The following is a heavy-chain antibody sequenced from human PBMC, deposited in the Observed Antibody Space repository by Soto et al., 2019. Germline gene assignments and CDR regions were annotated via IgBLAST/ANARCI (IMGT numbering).Heavy chain of an antibody. V-gene: IGHV3-23*01. Sequence: EVQLLESGGGLVQPGGSLRLSCAASGFTFSSYAMSWVRQAPGKGLEWVSAISGSGGSTYYADSVKGRFTISRDNSKNTLYLQMNSLRGEDTAVYYCAKDRGRDMGSSIFDYWGQGTLVTVSS. J-gene: IGHJ4*02. CDR3: AKDRGRDMGSSIFDY. CDR2: ISGSGGST. CDR1: GFTFSSYA. D-gene: IGHD3-10*01.